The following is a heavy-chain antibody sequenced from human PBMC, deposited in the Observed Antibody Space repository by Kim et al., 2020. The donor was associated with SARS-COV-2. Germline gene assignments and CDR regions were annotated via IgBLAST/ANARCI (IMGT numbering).Heavy chain of an antibody. V-gene: IGHV1-69*04. CDR1: GGTFSNNA. Sequence: SVKVCKASGGTFSNNAISWVRQAPGQGLEWMGRIIPIVGKTNYAQKFQGRVTVTADKSTSTVYMDLSSLRSEDTAVYYCATGAAGGYNYFGMDVWGQGTTVTVSS. J-gene: IGHJ6*02. D-gene: IGHD6-13*01. CDR3: ATGAAGGYNYFGMDV. CDR2: IIPIVGKT.